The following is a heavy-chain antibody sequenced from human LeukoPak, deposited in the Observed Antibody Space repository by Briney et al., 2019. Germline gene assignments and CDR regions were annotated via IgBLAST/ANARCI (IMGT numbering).Heavy chain of an antibody. CDR2: IYYSGSA. V-gene: IGHV4-39*01. D-gene: IGHD4-23*01. CDR3: ARHWVVTPNY. J-gene: IGHJ4*02. CDR1: GGSISNSSYY. Sequence: PSETLSLTCIVSGGSISNSSYYWRWIRQPPGKGLEWIGSIYYSGSAYYNPSLKSRVTISVDTSKNQFSLKLTSVTAADTAVYYCARHWVVTPNYWGQGTLVTVSS.